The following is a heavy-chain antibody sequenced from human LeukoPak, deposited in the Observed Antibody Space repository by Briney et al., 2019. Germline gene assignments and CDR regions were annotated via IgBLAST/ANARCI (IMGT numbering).Heavy chain of an antibody. CDR3: ATPALSGGVGAVIY. V-gene: IGHV1-3*01. J-gene: IGHJ4*02. Sequence: ASVKLSCKASGYTFTSYAMHWVRQPPGQRLEWMGWINAGNGNTKYPHNIQGRVTITSDPSARTAYMELSSLRSEDTAVYYCATPALSGGVGAVIYWGQGALVTVSS. CDR1: GYTFTSYA. D-gene: IGHD1-26*01. CDR2: INAGNGNT.